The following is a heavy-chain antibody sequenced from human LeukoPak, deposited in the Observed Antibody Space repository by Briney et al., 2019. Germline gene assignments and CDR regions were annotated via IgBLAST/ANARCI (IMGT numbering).Heavy chain of an antibody. J-gene: IGHJ4*02. CDR2: IDWDNDK. CDR1: GFSLSTSGMC. CDR3: ARIRRGWIDY. D-gene: IGHD3-10*01. V-gene: IGHV2-70*11. Sequence: SGPTLVNPTQTLTLTCTFSGFSLSTSGMCVSWMRQPPGKALEWLARIDWDNDKYYSTSLKTRLTISKDTSKNQVVLTMTNMDPVDTATYYCARIRRGWIDYWGQGTLVTVSS.